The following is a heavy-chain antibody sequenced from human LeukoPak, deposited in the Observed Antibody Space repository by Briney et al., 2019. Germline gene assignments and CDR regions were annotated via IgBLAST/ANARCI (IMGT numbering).Heavy chain of an antibody. CDR3: AGSVYSQPDQ. D-gene: IGHD4-11*01. J-gene: IGHJ4*02. Sequence: GSLRLSCAASGFTFSSYWMSWVRQAPGKGLEWVALLFASGKTYYADSVKGRFTISGDPSKSTLHLQMNSLRFEDTALYFCAGSVYSQPDQWGQGTQVAVSS. CDR2: LFASGKT. CDR1: GFTFSSYW. V-gene: IGHV3-53*01.